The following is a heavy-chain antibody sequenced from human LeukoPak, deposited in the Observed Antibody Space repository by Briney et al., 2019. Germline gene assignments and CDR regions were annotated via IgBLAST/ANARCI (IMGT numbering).Heavy chain of an antibody. D-gene: IGHD2-8*02. CDR1: GFTFSNNW. CDR2: IKKDGSEK. V-gene: IGHV3-7*01. CDR3: VKDAGTA. J-gene: IGHJ5*02. Sequence: PGGSLRLSFAASGFTFSNNWMSWVRQAPGKGLECVANIKKDGSEKYYINSVKGRFTISRDNAKNSVFLQMNSLRAEDTALYYCVKDAGTAWGQGTLVTVSS.